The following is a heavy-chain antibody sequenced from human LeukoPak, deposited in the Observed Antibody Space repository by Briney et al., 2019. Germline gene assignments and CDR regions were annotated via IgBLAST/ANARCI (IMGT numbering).Heavy chain of an antibody. Sequence: PSETLSLTCALYAGSFSSYSWSWTWIRQTPEKGLEWIGEIIEKGNANYNPSLESRVTIDLDTSKNRFSLKLTSMTAADRAMYYCARGYYPPRWYFDLWGRGTLVTVSS. J-gene: IGHJ2*01. CDR2: IIEKGNA. D-gene: IGHD3-10*01. CDR1: AGSFSSYS. CDR3: ARGYYPPRWYFDL. V-gene: IGHV4-34*01.